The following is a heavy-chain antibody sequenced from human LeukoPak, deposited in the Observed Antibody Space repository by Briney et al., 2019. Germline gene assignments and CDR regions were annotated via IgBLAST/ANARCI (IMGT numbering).Heavy chain of an antibody. Sequence: ASVKVSCKVSGYTLTELSIHWVRQAPGKGLEWMGGFDPEHGETIYAQKFQGRVTMTEDTSTDTAYMELRSLRSDDTAVYYCARDSVLYSSSSDYWGQGTLVTVSS. CDR3: ARDSVLYSSSSDY. D-gene: IGHD6-6*01. J-gene: IGHJ4*02. V-gene: IGHV1-24*01. CDR1: GYTLTELS. CDR2: FDPEHGET.